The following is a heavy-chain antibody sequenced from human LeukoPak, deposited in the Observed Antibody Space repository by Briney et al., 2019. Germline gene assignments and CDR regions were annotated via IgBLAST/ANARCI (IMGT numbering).Heavy chain of an antibody. CDR3: ARGGERWLVYFDF. V-gene: IGHV3-53*01. D-gene: IGHD6-19*01. CDR1: GFTVTSNY. CDR2: ITTGGAT. J-gene: IGHJ4*02. Sequence: GGSLRLSRAASGFTVTSNYMSWVRQAPRRELAWFSVITTGGATYYADSVKGRFSISRDTSKNTLYLQMTRLRAEDTAVYYCARGGERWLVYFDFWGQGTLVTVSS.